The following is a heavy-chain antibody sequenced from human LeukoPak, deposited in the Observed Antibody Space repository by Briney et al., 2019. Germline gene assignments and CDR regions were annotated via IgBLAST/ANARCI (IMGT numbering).Heavy chain of an antibody. J-gene: IGHJ1*01. Sequence: GGSLRLSCAASGFIFDDYVMHWVRQAPGKGLEWVSGISWTGATLGYADSVKGRFTISRDNAKNSLYLQMNSLGVDDTAVYYCGTYSINNAREFQYWGQGTLVTVPS. CDR2: ISWTGATL. V-gene: IGHV3-9*01. CDR3: GTYSINNAREFQY. D-gene: IGHD4-11*01. CDR1: GFIFDDYV.